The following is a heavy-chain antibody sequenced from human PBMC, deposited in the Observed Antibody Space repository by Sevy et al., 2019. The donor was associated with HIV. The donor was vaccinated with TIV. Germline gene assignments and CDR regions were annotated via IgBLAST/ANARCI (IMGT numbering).Heavy chain of an antibody. J-gene: IGHJ4*02. CDR3: ARGRQAYVVVVPSTVPFDY. D-gene: IGHD2-2*01. Sequence: SETLSLTCAVYGGSFSGYYWNWIRQSPGKGLEWIGEINHTGDLKYNPSLKRRVTISVDASKNQVSLHLISVTGADTAVYYCARGRQAYVVVVPSTVPFDYWGQGTLVTVSS. V-gene: IGHV4-34*01. CDR1: GGSFSGYY. CDR2: INHTGDL.